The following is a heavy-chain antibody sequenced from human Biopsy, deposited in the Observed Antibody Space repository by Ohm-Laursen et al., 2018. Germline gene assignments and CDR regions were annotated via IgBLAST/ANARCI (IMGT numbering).Heavy chain of an antibody. D-gene: IGHD3-9*01. V-gene: IGHV1-69*06. Sequence: SSVKVPCKAPVGTFTNYGVNWVRQAPGQGLEWLGGNIPILGTGNYAQKFHNRVTVAADTSTSTATMELRSLRSDDTAVYYCATKLTGYFHHWGQGTLVIVSS. CDR2: NIPILGTG. CDR1: VGTFTNYG. CDR3: ATKLTGYFHH. J-gene: IGHJ1*01.